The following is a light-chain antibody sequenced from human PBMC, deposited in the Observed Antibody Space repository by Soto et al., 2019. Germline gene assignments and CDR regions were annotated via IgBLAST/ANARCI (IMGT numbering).Light chain of an antibody. V-gene: IGLV1-47*01. CDR2: RNN. J-gene: IGLJ1*01. Sequence: QSVLTQPPSVSGAPGQRVSISCTGSSTNIGAGYGVHWYQQRPGTAPKLLIYRNNRRPSGVPDRFLGSKSGTSASLAISGLRSEDEADYYCAAWDDSLSGLYVFGTGTKLTVL. CDR1: STNIGAGY. CDR3: AAWDDSLSGLYV.